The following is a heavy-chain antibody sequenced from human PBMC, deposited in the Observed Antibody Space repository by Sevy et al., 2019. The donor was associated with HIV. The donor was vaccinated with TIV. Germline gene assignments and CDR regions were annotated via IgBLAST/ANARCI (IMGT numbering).Heavy chain of an antibody. J-gene: IGHJ4*02. CDR3: ARVQRGGVPDY. Sequence: ASVKVSCTSSGYTFIAHYLHWVRQAPGQGLAWMGWINPESGDTRYTERFQGRVTMTRDTSISTAYMEVITLRSDDTAVYFCARVQRGGVPDYWGQGTLVTVSS. D-gene: IGHD3-10*01. CDR1: GYTFIAHY. V-gene: IGHV1-2*02. CDR2: INPESGDT.